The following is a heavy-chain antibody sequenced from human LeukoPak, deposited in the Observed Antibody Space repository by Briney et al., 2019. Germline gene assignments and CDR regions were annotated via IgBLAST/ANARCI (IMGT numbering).Heavy chain of an antibody. CDR3: ARVPPVTYYDILTGYPSRNWFDP. D-gene: IGHD3-9*01. V-gene: IGHV1-2*02. CDR1: GYTFTGYY. CDR2: INPNSGGT. Sequence: GASVTVSCKASGYTFTGYYMHWVRQAPGQGLEWMGWINPNSGGTNYAQKFRGRVTMTRDTSISTAYMELSRLRSDDTAVYYCARVPPVTYYDILTGYPSRNWFDPWGQGTLVTVSS. J-gene: IGHJ5*02.